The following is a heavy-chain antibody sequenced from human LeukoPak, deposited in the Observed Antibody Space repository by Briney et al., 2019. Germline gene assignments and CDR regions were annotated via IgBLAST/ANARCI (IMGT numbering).Heavy chain of an antibody. Sequence: SGTLSLTCTVSGYSLSSLDSWNWVRQPTGKGLEWIGEMYLSGTTHSNPSVKSRVTISIDKSKNQFFLNLSSVTAADTAVYYCAGLVGRYSSGLYYYYFDYWGQGTLVTVSS. CDR1: GYSLSSLDS. V-gene: IGHV4-4*02. CDR3: AGLVGRYSSGLYYYYFDY. J-gene: IGHJ4*02. D-gene: IGHD3-22*01. CDR2: MYLSGTT.